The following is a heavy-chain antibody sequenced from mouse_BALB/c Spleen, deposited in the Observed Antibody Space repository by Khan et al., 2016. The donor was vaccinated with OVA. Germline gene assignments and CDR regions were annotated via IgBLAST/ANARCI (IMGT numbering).Heavy chain of an antibody. J-gene: IGHJ2*01. CDR1: GYTFINYW. CDR2: INPSTGYT. CDR3: ARRVLRWDFDY. V-gene: IGHV1-7*01. D-gene: IGHD1-1*01. Sequence: VQLQQSGAELAKPGASVKMPCKASGYTFINYWILWVKQRPGQGLEWIGYINPSTGYTEYNQNFKDKATLTADKSSSTAYMQLSSLTSEDSAVYYCARRVLRWDFDYWGQGTTLTVSS.